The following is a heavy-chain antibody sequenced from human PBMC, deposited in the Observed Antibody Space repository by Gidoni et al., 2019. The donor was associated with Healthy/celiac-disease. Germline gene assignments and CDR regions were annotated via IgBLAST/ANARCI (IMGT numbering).Heavy chain of an antibody. CDR3: ARLGASADAFDI. CDR1: GGCNSSSSYY. V-gene: IGHV4-39*01. CDR2: IYYSGST. J-gene: IGHJ3*02. Sequence: QLQLQESGPGLVKPSESLSLACTVSGGCNSSSSYYWGWNRQPPGKGLEWIGSIYYSGSTYYNPSLKSRVTISVDTSKNQFSLKLSSVTAADTAVYYCARLGASADAFDIWGQGTMVTVSS. D-gene: IGHD1-26*01.